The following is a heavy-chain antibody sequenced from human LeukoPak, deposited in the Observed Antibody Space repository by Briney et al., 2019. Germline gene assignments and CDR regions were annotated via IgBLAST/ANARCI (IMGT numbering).Heavy chain of an antibody. V-gene: IGHV1-46*01. Sequence: ASVRVSCKASGYTFTSYYIHWVRQAPGQGLEWMGIINPSGGSTSYAQKFQGRVTMTRDTSMSTVYMELSSLRSEDTAVYYCARDPHGRYYFDYWGQGTLVTVCS. CDR3: ARDPHGRYYFDY. J-gene: IGHJ4*02. CDR2: INPSGGST. D-gene: IGHD2-15*01. CDR1: GYTFTSYY.